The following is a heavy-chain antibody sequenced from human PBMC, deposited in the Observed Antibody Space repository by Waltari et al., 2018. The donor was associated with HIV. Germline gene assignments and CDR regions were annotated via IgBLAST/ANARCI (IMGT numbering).Heavy chain of an antibody. CDR3: ARDDSGAYHLGWFDP. CDR2: ITSDSDAI. V-gene: IGHV3-48*01. Sequence: DVLLVESGGGLVQPGGSLRLSCAASGFTFSTYNMHWVRQAPGKGLEWLASITSDSDAIYYAQSVRGRFIVSRDNADNSLHLEMNSLRADDTAVYYCARDDSGAYHLGWFDPWGQGTLVSVSS. J-gene: IGHJ5*02. CDR1: GFTFSTYN. D-gene: IGHD3-22*01.